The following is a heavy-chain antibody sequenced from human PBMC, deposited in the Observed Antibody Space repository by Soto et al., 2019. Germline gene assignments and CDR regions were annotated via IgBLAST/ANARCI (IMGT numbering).Heavy chain of an antibody. V-gene: IGHV1-69*06. D-gene: IGHD6-6*01. J-gene: IGHJ4*02. CDR3: ARGQQLVSPPYYFDH. Sequence: SVKVSCKASGGTFSSYAISWLRQAPGQGLEWMGGIIPMFGTANYVQKFQGRVTITADTSTSTAYMELSSLRSEDTAVYYCARGQQLVSPPYYFDHWGQGTLVTVSS. CDR2: IIPMFGTA. CDR1: GGTFSSYA.